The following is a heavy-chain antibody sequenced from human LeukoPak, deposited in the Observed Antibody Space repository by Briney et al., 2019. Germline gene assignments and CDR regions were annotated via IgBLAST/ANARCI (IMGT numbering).Heavy chain of an antibody. J-gene: IGHJ6*03. V-gene: IGHV1-18*01. Sequence: ASVKVSCKASGDTFTSYGISWVRQAPGQGLEWMGWISSYSGNTNYAQKLQGRVTMTTDTSTSTAYMELRSLRSDDTAVYYCARVEYYDSSAYYYYYYYMDVWGKGTTVTVSS. D-gene: IGHD3-22*01. CDR3: ARVEYYDSSAYYYYYYYMDV. CDR2: ISSYSGNT. CDR1: GDTFTSYG.